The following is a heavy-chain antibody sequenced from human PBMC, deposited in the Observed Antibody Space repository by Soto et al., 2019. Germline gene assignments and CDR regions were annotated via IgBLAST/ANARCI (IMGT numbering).Heavy chain of an antibody. CDR1: GFTFSSYS. D-gene: IGHD3-22*01. V-gene: IGHV3-21*04. J-gene: IGHJ1*01. CDR3: ARGRGYDSSGYYFLAEYFQH. Sequence: EVQLVESGGGLVKPGGSLRLSCAASGFTFSSYSMNWVRQAPGKGLEWVSSISSSGSTIYYADSVKGRFTISRDNAKNSLYLQMNSLRAEDTAVYYCARGRGYDSSGYYFLAEYFQHWGQGTLVTVSS. CDR2: ISSSGSTI.